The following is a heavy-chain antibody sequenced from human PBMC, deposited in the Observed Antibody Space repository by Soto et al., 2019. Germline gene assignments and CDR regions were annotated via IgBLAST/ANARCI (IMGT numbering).Heavy chain of an antibody. V-gene: IGHV4-59*08. CDR2: IYYSGST. J-gene: IGHJ4*02. D-gene: IGHD2-2*01. CDR1: GGSLSSYY. Sequence: LGTLSLPCTVSGGSLSSYYLGWVRQPPGKGLEWIGYIYYSGSTNYNPSLKSRVTISVDTSKNQFSLKLSSVTAADTAVYYCARLHCSSTSCHFDYWGQGTLVTVSS. CDR3: ARLHCSSTSCHFDY.